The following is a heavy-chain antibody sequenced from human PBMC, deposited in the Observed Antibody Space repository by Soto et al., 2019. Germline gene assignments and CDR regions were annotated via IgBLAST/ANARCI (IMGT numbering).Heavy chain of an antibody. D-gene: IGHD3-10*01. J-gene: IGHJ3*02. CDR1: GYTFTSYG. V-gene: IGHV1-18*04. Sequence: GASVKVTCKASGYTFTSYGMSWVRLAPGQGLEWMVWISAYNGNTNYAQKLQGRFTMTTDTSTSTAYMELRSLRSDDTAVYYCARQADYYGSGSYYNSLDAFDIWGQGTMVTVSS. CDR2: ISAYNGNT. CDR3: ARQADYYGSGSYYNSLDAFDI.